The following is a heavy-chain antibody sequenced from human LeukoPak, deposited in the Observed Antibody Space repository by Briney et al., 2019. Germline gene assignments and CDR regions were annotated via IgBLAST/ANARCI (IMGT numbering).Heavy chain of an antibody. J-gene: IGHJ4*02. D-gene: IGHD2-21*02. CDR3: ARDRGGNSGGVFDY. CDR2: ISYDGSNK. Sequence: GGSLRLSCAVSGFTFSSYAMHWVRQAPGKGLEWVAVISYDGSNKYYADSVKGRFTISRENSKNPLYLQMNSLRADDTAVYYCARDRGGNSGGVFDYWGQGTLVTVS. V-gene: IGHV3-30-3*01. CDR1: GFTFSSYA.